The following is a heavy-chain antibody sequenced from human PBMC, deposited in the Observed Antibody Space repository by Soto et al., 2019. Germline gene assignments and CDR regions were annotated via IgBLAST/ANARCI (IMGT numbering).Heavy chain of an antibody. CDR1: GGTFSSYA. J-gene: IGHJ6*03. Sequence: SVKVSCKASGGTFSSYAISWVRQAPGQGLEWMRGIIPIFGTANYAQKFQGRVTITADESTSTAYMELSSLRSEDTAVYYCARVTVVPAANYMDVWGKGTTVTVSS. V-gene: IGHV1-69*13. D-gene: IGHD2-2*01. CDR2: IIPIFGTA. CDR3: ARVTVVPAANYMDV.